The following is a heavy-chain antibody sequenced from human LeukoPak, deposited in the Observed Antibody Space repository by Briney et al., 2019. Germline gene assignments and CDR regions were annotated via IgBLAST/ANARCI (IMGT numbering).Heavy chain of an antibody. CDR1: GGSISSGGYY. Sequence: SSETLSLTCTVSGGSISSGGYYWSWIRQHPGKGLEWIGYIYYSGSTYYNPSLKSRVTISVDTSKSQFSLKLSSVTAADTAVYYCAREGIPPDGDYVGNWFDPWGQGTLVTVSS. V-gene: IGHV4-31*03. J-gene: IGHJ5*02. D-gene: IGHD4-17*01. CDR2: IYYSGST. CDR3: AREGIPPDGDYVGNWFDP.